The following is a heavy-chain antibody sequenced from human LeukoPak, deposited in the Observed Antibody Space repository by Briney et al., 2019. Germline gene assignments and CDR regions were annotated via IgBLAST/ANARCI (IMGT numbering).Heavy chain of an antibody. D-gene: IGHD6-19*01. CDR1: GFTFSSYA. CDR2: ISGSGGST. Sequence: PGGSLRLSCAASGFTFSSYAMSWVRQAPGKGLEWVSAISGSGGSTYYADSVKGRFTISRDNSKNTLYLQMNSLRAEDTAVYYCATSGWYPNWFDPWGQGTLVTVSS. V-gene: IGHV3-23*01. CDR3: ATSGWYPNWFDP. J-gene: IGHJ5*02.